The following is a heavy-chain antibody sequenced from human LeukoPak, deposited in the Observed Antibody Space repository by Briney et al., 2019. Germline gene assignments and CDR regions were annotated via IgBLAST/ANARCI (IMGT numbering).Heavy chain of an antibody. D-gene: IGHD3-10*01. Sequence: GGSLRLSCAASGFTFSSYGMHWVRQAPGKGLEWVAVISYDGSNKYYADSVKGRFTISRDNSKNTLYLQMNSLRAEDTAVYYCAKDHHYYGSGSSAGDYWGQGTLVTVSS. J-gene: IGHJ4*02. CDR1: GFTFSSYG. V-gene: IGHV3-30*18. CDR3: AKDHHYYGSGSSAGDY. CDR2: ISYDGSNK.